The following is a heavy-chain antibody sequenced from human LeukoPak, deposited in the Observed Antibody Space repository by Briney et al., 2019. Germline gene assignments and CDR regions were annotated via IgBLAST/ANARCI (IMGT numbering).Heavy chain of an antibody. CDR1: GGTFSSYA. V-gene: IGHV1-69*06. CDR2: IIPIFGTA. D-gene: IGHD5-24*01. J-gene: IGHJ4*02. CDR3: ARHVYLRVIWLQRLGYFDY. Sequence: ASVKVSCKASGGTFSSYAISWVRQAPGQGLEWMGGIIPIFGTANYAQKFQGRVTITADKSTSTAYMELSSLRSEDTAVYYCARHVYLRVIWLQRLGYFDYWGQGTLVTVSS.